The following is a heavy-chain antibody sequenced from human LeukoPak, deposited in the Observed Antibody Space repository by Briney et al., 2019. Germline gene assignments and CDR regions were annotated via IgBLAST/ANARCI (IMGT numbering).Heavy chain of an antibody. V-gene: IGHV3-33*05. CDR2: ISYDGSNE. J-gene: IGHJ4*02. Sequence: GRSLRLSCAASGFTLGSYGMQWARQAPGKGLEWVAFISYDGSNESFGDSVKSRFTISRDNSNNTLYLQRKSLRAEDTGVYYCARGNREDVYWAVPAVEFDYWGQGTLVTVSS. D-gene: IGHD2-2*01. CDR1: GFTLGSYG. CDR3: ARGNREDVYWAVPAVEFDY.